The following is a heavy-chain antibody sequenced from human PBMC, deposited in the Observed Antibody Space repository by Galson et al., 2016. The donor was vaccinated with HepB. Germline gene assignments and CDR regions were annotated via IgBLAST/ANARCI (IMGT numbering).Heavy chain of an antibody. CDR1: GYSFSSYW. CDR3: ARRGSGWSLFAS. V-gene: IGHV5-51*01. J-gene: IGHJ4*02. CDR2: IYPGDSDT. D-gene: IGHD6-19*01. Sequence: QSGAEVKKPGESLKISCRGSGYSFSSYWIGWVRQMPGKGLEWLGNIYPGDSDTRYSPSFQGQVSISADKSITTAYLQWSSLKASDTAFYYCARRGSGWSLFASWGQGTQVTVSS.